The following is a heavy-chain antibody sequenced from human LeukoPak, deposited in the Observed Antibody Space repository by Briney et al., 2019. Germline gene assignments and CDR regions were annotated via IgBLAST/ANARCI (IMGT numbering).Heavy chain of an antibody. Sequence: PGGSLRLSCAASGFTFSSYAMSWVRQAPGKGLEWVSSISGSGCSTYYADSVKGRFTISRDNSKNTLYLQMNSLTAEDTAVYYCAKDHDTMVRGVIRRGFDYWGQGTLVTVSS. CDR3: AKDHDTMVRGVIRRGFDY. V-gene: IGHV3-23*01. J-gene: IGHJ4*02. CDR2: ISGSGCST. D-gene: IGHD3-10*01. CDR1: GFTFSSYA.